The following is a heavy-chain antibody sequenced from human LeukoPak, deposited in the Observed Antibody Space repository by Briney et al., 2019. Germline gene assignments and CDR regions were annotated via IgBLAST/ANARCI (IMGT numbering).Heavy chain of an antibody. CDR1: GFTFSSYA. D-gene: IGHD6-19*01. J-gene: IGHJ2*01. CDR2: IHGGGGST. CDR3: AKLGRTGWSWGYFDL. V-gene: IGHV3-23*01. Sequence: GGSLRLSCAASGFTFSSYAMSWVRQAPGKGLDWVSAIHGGGGSTYYADSVKGRFTISRDNSKSTLYLQVNSLKAQDTAVYYCAKLGRTGWSWGYFDLWGRGTLVTVSS.